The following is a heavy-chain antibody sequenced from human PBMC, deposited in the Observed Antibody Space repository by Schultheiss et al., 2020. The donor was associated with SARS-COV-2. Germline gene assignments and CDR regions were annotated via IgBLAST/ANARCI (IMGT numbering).Heavy chain of an antibody. V-gene: IGHV3-30*03. CDR2: VSSDGLNG. J-gene: IGHJ3*01. CDR3: ARDHPPSTAGLDL. CDR1: GFTFSNAW. D-gene: IGHD2-2*01. Sequence: GGSLRLSCAASGFTFSNAWMSWVRQAPGKGLEWVAVVSSDGLNGQYADSVKGRSTISRDNSKNTLFLQMSSLRVEDTAVYYCARDHPPSTAGLDLWGQGTMVTVSS.